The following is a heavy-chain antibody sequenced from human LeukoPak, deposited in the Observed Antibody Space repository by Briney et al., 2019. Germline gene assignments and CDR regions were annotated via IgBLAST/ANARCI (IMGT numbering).Heavy chain of an antibody. CDR1: GFTFSSYE. CDR3: AMSRDGYNLI. Sequence: GSLRLSCAASGFTFSSYEMNWVRQAPGKGLEWVSYISSSGSTIYYADSVKGRSTISRDNAKNSLYLQMNSLRAEDTAVYYCAMSRDGYNLIWGQGTLVTVSS. CDR2: ISSSGSTI. V-gene: IGHV3-48*03. D-gene: IGHD5-24*01. J-gene: IGHJ4*02.